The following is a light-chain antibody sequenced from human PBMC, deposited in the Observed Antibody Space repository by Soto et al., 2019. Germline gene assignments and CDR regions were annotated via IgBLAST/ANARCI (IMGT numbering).Light chain of an antibody. Sequence: DIQMTQSPSSVSASVGDRVTITCRASQGISSWLAWYQQKPGKVPKLLIYATSSLHSGVPSRFSGSGSGTEFTLTISSLQPDDFATYYCQQYNSYSWTFGQGTKVDIK. J-gene: IGKJ1*01. CDR1: QGISSW. CDR2: ATS. CDR3: QQYNSYSWT. V-gene: IGKV1D-16*01.